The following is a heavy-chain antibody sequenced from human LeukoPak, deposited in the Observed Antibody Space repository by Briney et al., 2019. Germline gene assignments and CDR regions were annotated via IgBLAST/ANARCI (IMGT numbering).Heavy chain of an antibody. Sequence: PGGSLRLSGAASGFTFSSYEMNWVRQAPGKGLEWVSYISSSGSTIYYADSVKGRFTISRDNAKNSLYLQMNSLRAEDTAVYYCSGLSVAWLDYWGQGTLVTVSS. D-gene: IGHD2-21*01. J-gene: IGHJ4*02. CDR3: SGLSVAWLDY. V-gene: IGHV3-48*03. CDR2: ISSSGSTI. CDR1: GFTFSSYE.